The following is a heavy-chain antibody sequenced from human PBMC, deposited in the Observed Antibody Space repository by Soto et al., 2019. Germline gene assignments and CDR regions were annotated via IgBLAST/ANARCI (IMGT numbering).Heavy chain of an antibody. Sequence: EVQLVESGGGLIQPGGSLRLSCAASGSTVSSNYMSWVRQAPGKGLEWVSVIYSGGSTYYADSVKGRFTISRDNSKNTLYLQMNSLRAEDTAVYYCARAPPEGTGRELHYWGQGTLVTVSS. CDR2: IYSGGST. V-gene: IGHV3-53*01. CDR1: GSTVSSNY. CDR3: ARAPPEGTGRELHY. J-gene: IGHJ4*02. D-gene: IGHD1-26*01.